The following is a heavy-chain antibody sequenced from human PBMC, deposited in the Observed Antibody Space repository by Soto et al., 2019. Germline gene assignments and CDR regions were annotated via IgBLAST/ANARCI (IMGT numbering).Heavy chain of an antibody. CDR1: GFTFSSYA. Sequence: VGSLRLSCAASGFTFSSYAMSWVRQAPGKGLEWVSAISGPGGSTYYADSVKGRFTISRDNSKNTLYLQMNSLRVEDTALYYCAKKANVVVVPAVYSFDYWGQGALVTVSS. V-gene: IGHV3-23*01. J-gene: IGHJ4*02. CDR3: AKKANVVVVPAVYSFDY. CDR2: ISGPGGST. D-gene: IGHD2-2*01.